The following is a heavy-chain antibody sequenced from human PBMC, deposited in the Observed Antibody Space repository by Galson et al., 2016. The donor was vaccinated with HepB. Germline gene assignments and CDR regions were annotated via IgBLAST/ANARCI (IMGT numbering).Heavy chain of an antibody. V-gene: IGHV1-18*04. CDR2: ISAYNGDT. Sequence: SVKVSCKASGYTFTSYYMHWVRQAPGQGLEWMGWISAYNGDTNYAPKFRGRLTMTTDSSTSTAYMELRSLRYDDTAIYYCTRDVASAWRTYYFDSWGQGALVTVSS. CDR3: TRDVASAWRTYYFDS. D-gene: IGHD2-2*01. J-gene: IGHJ4*02. CDR1: GYTFTSYY.